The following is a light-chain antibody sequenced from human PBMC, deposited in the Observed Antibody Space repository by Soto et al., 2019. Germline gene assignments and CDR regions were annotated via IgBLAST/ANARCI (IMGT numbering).Light chain of an antibody. J-gene: IGKJ1*01. V-gene: IGKV1-8*01. CDR2: AAS. CDR3: QQYYSYPRT. Sequence: IQITQSPSSLSASTRDRFTITCRASQGISSYLAWYQQKPGKAPKLLIYAASTLQSGVPSRFSGSGSGTDFTLTISCLQSEDFATYYCQQYYSYPRTFGQGTKVDIK. CDR1: QGISSY.